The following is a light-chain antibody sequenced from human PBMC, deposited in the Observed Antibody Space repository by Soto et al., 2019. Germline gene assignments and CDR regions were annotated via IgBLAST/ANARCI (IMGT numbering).Light chain of an antibody. J-gene: IGLJ2*01. CDR2: GNS. V-gene: IGLV1-40*01. CDR1: SSNIGAGYD. CDR3: QSYDSSLSGWGV. Sequence: QSVLTQPPSVSGAPGQRVTISCTGSSSNIGAGYDVHWYQQLPGTAPKLLIPGNSNRPSGVPYRFSGSKSGTSASLAITGLQAEDEADYYGQSYDSSLSGWGVFGGGTKLTLL.